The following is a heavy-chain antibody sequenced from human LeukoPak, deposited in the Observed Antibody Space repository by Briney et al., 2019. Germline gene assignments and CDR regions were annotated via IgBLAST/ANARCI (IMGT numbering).Heavy chain of an antibody. CDR2: IYHSGST. V-gene: IGHV4-38-2*02. Sequence: SETLSLTCTVSGYSISCGYYWGWIRQPPGKGLEWIGSIYHSGSTYYNPSLKSRVTISVDTSKNQFSLKLSSVTAADTAVYYCARDGPLPELQYKSLYYYYMDVWGKGTTVTVSS. J-gene: IGHJ6*03. CDR1: GYSISCGYY. D-gene: IGHD4-11*01. CDR3: ARDGPLPELQYKSLYYYYMDV.